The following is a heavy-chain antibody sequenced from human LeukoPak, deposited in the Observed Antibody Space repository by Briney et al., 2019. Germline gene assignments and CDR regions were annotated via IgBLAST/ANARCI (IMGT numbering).Heavy chain of an antibody. J-gene: IGHJ6*03. Sequence: PSETLSLTCSVSGDSISTSSYYWGWIRQPPGKGLEWIGRIYTSGSTNYNPSLKSRVTMSVDTSKNQFSLKLSSVTAADTAVYYCARRFRDYDYVWGSYRSYYYMDVWGQGTLVTVSS. V-gene: IGHV4-61*05. CDR2: IYTSGST. D-gene: IGHD3-16*02. CDR1: GDSISTSSYY. CDR3: ARRFRDYDYVWGSYRSYYYMDV.